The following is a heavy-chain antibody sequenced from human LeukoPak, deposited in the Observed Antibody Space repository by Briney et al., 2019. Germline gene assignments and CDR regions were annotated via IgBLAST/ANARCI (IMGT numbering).Heavy chain of an antibody. J-gene: IGHJ4*02. CDR1: GGSFSGYY. CDR3: ARDGLSYGSGWLGVDY. V-gene: IGHV4-34*01. CDR2: INHSGST. Sequence: SETLSLTCAVYGGSFSGYYWSWIRQPPGKGLEWIGEINHSGSTNYNPSLKSRVTISVDTSKTQFSLKLSSVTAADTAVYYCARDGLSYGSGWLGVDYWGQGTLVTVSS. D-gene: IGHD6-19*01.